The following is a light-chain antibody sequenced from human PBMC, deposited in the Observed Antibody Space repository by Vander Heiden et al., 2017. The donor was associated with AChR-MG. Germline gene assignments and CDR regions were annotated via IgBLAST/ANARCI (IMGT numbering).Light chain of an antibody. V-gene: IGKV3-20*01. J-gene: IGKJ2*01. CDR2: GTS. CDR3: LQDGSSPYT. Sequence: EIVLTQSPGTLSLSPGERATLSCRASQSVSSSYLAWYQQRPGQAPRLLISGTSSRATGIPDRFSGGGSGTDFTLTISRLEPEDFAVYFCLQDGSSPYTFGQRTRLEIK. CDR1: QSVSSSY.